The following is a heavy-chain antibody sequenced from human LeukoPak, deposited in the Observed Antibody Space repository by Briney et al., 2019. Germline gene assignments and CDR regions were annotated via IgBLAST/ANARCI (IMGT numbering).Heavy chain of an antibody. D-gene: IGHD3-22*01. CDR3: AKDETDYYDNSGGAFDV. V-gene: IGHV3-23*01. CDR1: GFIFSSHA. Sequence: GGSLRLSCAASGFIFSSHAMHWVRQAPGKGLEWVGVSGGSSGSIFYADSVSGRFSISRDNSKNTLYLQMSSLRAEDTAVYYCAKDETDYYDNSGGAFDVWGQGTMVTVSS. CDR2: SGGSSGSI. J-gene: IGHJ3*01.